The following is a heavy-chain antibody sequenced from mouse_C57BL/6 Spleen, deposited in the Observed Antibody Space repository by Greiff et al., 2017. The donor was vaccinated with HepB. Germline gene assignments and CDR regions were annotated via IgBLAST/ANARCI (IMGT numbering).Heavy chain of an antibody. CDR1: GYAFSSSW. D-gene: IGHD2-1*01. J-gene: IGHJ2*01. CDR2: IYPGDGDT. Sequence: VQLQQSGPELVKPGASVKISCKASGYAFSSSWMNWVKQRPGKGLEWIGRIYPGDGDTNYNGKFKGKATLTADKSSSTAYMQLSSLTSEDSAVYFCARYGYYGNNGYYFDYWGQGTTLTVSS. CDR3: ARYGYYGNNGYYFDY. V-gene: IGHV1-82*01.